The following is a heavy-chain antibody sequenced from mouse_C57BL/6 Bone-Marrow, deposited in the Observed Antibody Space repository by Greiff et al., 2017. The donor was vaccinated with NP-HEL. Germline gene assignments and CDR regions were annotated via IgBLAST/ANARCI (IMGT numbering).Heavy chain of an antibody. CDR3: ARGYYFDY. CDR1: GYSFSSYY. Sequence: QVHVKQSGPELVKPGASVKISCKASGYSFSSYYIHWVKQRPGQGLEWIGWIYPGSGNTKYNEKFKGKATLTADTSSSTAYMQLTSLTSEDSAVYYCARGYYFDYWGQGTTLTVSS. CDR2: IYPGSGNT. V-gene: IGHV1-66*01. J-gene: IGHJ2*01.